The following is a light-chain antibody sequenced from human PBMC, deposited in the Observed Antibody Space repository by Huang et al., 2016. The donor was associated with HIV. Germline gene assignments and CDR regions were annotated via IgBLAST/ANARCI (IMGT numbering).Light chain of an antibody. Sequence: DIVMTQSPLSLPVTPGEPASISCRSSQSLLQSNGYNYLDWYLQKPGQSPQLLIYLGSNRASGVPDRFRGSGSGTDFTLKISRVEAEDVGVYYCMQALQTPNTFGQGTKLEI. CDR2: LGS. V-gene: IGKV2-28*01. CDR1: QSLLQSNGYNY. CDR3: MQALQTPNT. J-gene: IGKJ2*01.